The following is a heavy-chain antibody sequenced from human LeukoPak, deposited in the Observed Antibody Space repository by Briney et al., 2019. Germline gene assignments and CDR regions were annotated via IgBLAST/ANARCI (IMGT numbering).Heavy chain of an antibody. D-gene: IGHD3-22*01. Sequence: SETLSLTCSVSGGSITSFYWAWIRQPPGRGLEWLGYIYSSGSTSYNPPLKSRVTLSLGTSNKQFSLNLTSVTAADAAVYYCARYYDGTGYRRRFFDSWGQGTLVTVPS. V-gene: IGHV4-59*01. CDR2: IYSSGST. CDR1: GGSITSFY. CDR3: ARYYDGTGYRRRFFDS. J-gene: IGHJ4*02.